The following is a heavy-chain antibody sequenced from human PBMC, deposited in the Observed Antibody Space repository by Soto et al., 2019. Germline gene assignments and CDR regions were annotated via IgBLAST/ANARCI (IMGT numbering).Heavy chain of an antibody. CDR3: ASGGSSLNFDS. J-gene: IGHJ4*02. V-gene: IGHV3-30*03. Sequence: GGSLRLSCAASGFTFSSYGMHWVRQTPGKGLEWVALVSFDGTNQYYADSVKGRFTISRDNAKNTLYLQMNSLRAEDTAVYYCASGGSSLNFDSWGQGTLVTVSS. CDR1: GFTFSSYG. D-gene: IGHD6-6*01. CDR2: VSFDGTNQ.